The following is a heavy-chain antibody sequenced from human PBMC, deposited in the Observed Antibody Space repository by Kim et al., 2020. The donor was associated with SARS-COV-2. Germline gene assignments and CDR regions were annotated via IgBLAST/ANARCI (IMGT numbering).Heavy chain of an antibody. V-gene: IGHV4-34*01. CDR1: GGSFSGYY. CDR3: ARYSSSWYWSIDY. J-gene: IGHJ4*02. Sequence: SETLSLTCAVYGGSFSGYYWSWIRQPPGKGLEWIGEINHSGSTNYNPSLKSRVTISVDTSKNQFSLKLSSVTAADTAVYYCARYSSSWYWSIDYWGQGTL. D-gene: IGHD6-13*01. CDR2: INHSGST.